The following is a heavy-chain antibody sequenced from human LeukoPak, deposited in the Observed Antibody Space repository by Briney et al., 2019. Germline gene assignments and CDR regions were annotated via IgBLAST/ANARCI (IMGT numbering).Heavy chain of an antibody. V-gene: IGHV3-30*18. Sequence: PGRSLRLSCAASGFTFSSYGMHWVRQAPGKGLEWVAVISYDGSNTHYADSVKGRFTISRDNSKNTLSLQMDSLRADDTAVYYCAKDQAAFGDYDFDYWGQGTLVTV. J-gene: IGHJ4*02. D-gene: IGHD4-17*01. CDR2: ISYDGSNT. CDR3: AKDQAAFGDYDFDY. CDR1: GFTFSSYG.